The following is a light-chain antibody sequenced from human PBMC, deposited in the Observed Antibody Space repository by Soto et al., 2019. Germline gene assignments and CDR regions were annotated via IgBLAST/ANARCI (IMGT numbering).Light chain of an antibody. J-gene: IGKJ2*01. CDR3: QQRSNWQYT. Sequence: EIVLTQSPATLSLSPGERATLSCRASQSVSSYSAWYQQKPGQAPRLLIYDTSNRATGIPARFSGSGSGTEFTLPISGREPEDFAVYYCQQRSNWQYTFGLGTMLEIK. CDR2: DTS. CDR1: QSVSSY. V-gene: IGKV3-11*01.